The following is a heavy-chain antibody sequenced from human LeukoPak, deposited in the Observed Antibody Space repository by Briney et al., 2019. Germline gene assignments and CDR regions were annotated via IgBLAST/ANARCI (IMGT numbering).Heavy chain of an antibody. V-gene: IGHV4-31*03. CDR3: ARLRYSSRYYYYYGMDV. CDR1: GGSISSGGYY. J-gene: IGHJ6*02. CDR2: IYYSGST. D-gene: IGHD2-15*01. Sequence: PSETLSLTCTVSGGSISSGGYYWSWIRQHPGKGLEWIGYIYYSGSTYYNPSLKSRVTISVDTSKNQFSLKLSSVTAADTAVYYCARLRYSSRYYYYYGMDVWGQGTTVTVSS.